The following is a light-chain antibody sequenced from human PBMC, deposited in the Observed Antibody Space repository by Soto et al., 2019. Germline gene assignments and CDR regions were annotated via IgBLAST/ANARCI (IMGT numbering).Light chain of an antibody. Sequence: QSALTQPPSASGSPGQSVTISCTGTSSDVGGYNFVSWYQQHPGKAPKLMIYEVSERPSGVPDRFSGSKSGNTASLTVSGLQADAEADYYCTSYAGSNIPVVFGGGTKLTVL. J-gene: IGLJ2*01. CDR3: TSYAGSNIPVV. CDR2: EVS. V-gene: IGLV2-8*01. CDR1: SSDVGGYNF.